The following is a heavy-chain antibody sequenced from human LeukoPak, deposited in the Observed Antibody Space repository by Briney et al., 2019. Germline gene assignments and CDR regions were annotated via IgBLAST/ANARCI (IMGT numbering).Heavy chain of an antibody. D-gene: IGHD2-2*01. CDR1: GGTFSSYA. V-gene: IGHV1-69*06. Sequence: ASVKVSCKASGGTFSSYAISWVRQAPGQRLEWMGGIIPIFGTANYAQKFQGRVTITADKSTSTAYMELSSLRSEDTAVYYCARLKGYCSSTSCYEVFDYWGQGTLVTVSS. J-gene: IGHJ4*02. CDR2: IIPIFGTA. CDR3: ARLKGYCSSTSCYEVFDY.